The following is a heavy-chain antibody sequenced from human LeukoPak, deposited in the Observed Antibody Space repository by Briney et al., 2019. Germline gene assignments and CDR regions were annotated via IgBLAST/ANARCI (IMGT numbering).Heavy chain of an antibody. D-gene: IGHD3-10*01. CDR3: ASLNYYGSGSYYNEIDY. CDR2: IIPILGIA. V-gene: IGHV1-69*04. CDR1: GGTFSSYA. J-gene: IGHJ4*02. Sequence: SVKVSCKASGGTFSSYAISWVRQAPGQGLEWMGRIIPILGIANYAQKFQGRVTITADKSTSTAYMELSGLRSEDTAVYYCASLNYYGSGSYYNEIDYWGQGTLVTVSS.